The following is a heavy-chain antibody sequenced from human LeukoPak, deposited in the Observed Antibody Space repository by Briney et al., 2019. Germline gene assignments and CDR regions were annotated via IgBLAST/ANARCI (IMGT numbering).Heavy chain of an antibody. CDR1: GFTFSSNA. V-gene: IGHV3-23*01. J-gene: IGHJ6*02. CDR2: ISGSGGST. CDR3: ARDRATYYYDSSGYYGYYYYGMDV. Sequence: GGSLRLSCAASGFTFSSNAMSWVRQAPGKGLEWVSAISGSGGSTYYADSVKGRFTISRDNSKNTLYLQMNSLRAEDTAVYYCARDRATYYYDSSGYYGYYYYGMDVWGQGTTVTVSS. D-gene: IGHD3-22*01.